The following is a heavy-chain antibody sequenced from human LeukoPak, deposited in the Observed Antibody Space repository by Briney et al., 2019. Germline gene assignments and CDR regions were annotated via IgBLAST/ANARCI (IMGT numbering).Heavy chain of an antibody. CDR2: IYYSGST. V-gene: IGHV4-59*12. J-gene: IGHJ4*02. D-gene: IGHD5-12*01. Sequence: SETLSLTCTVSGGSISSYYWSWIRQPPGKGLEWIGYIYYSGSTNYNPSLKSRVTISVDTSKNQFSLRLSSVTAADTAVYYCARVSGYDWESFYDYWGQGTLVTVSS. CDR1: GGSISSYY. CDR3: ARVSGYDWESFYDY.